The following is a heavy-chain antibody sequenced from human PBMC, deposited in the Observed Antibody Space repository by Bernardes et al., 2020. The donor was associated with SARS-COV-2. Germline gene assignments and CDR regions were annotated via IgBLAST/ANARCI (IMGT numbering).Heavy chain of an antibody. CDR3: ARTFYYDRGGDSLFDY. CDR1: GYTFSDYY. CDR2: ISPKSGAT. V-gene: IGHV1-2*02. J-gene: IGHJ4*02. Sequence: ASVKVSCTASGYTFSDYYTHWSRQAPGQGLEWMGWISPKSGATNHAQKFQGRVTMTRDTSISTDYMELSRLRSDDTAVYYCARTFYYDRGGDSLFDYWGQGTPVTVSS. D-gene: IGHD2-21*01.